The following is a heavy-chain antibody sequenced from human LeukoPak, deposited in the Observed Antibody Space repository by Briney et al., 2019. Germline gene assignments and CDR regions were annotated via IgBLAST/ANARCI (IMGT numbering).Heavy chain of an antibody. CDR2: IYSGGST. CDR1: GFTVSSHY. D-gene: IGHD3-3*01. CDR3: ARDAPTIFGVVNRYYMDV. V-gene: IGHV3-66*02. J-gene: IGHJ6*03. Sequence: GGSLRLSCAASGFTVSSHYMSWVRQAPGKGLEWVSVIYSGGSTYYADSVKGRFTISRDNSKNTLYLQMNSLRAEDTAVYYCARDAPTIFGVVNRYYMDVWGKGTTVTVSS.